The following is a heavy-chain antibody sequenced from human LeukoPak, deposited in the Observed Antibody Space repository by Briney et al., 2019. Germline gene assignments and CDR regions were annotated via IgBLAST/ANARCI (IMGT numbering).Heavy chain of an antibody. V-gene: IGHV4-4*02. Sequence: SETLSLTCAVSGGSISSSNWWSWVRQPPGKGLEWIGEIYHSGSTNYNPSLKSRVTISVDTSKNQFSLKLSSVTAADTAVYYCARHRATYSGSYEEFDYWGQGTLVTVSS. J-gene: IGHJ4*02. D-gene: IGHD1-26*01. CDR2: IYHSGST. CDR3: ARHRATYSGSYEEFDY. CDR1: GGSISSSNW.